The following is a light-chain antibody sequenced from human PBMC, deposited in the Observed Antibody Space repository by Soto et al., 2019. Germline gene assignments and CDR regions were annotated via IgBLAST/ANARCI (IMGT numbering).Light chain of an antibody. J-gene: IGKJ1*01. CDR1: QSVRSSY. Sequence: EIVLTQSPGTLSLSPGERATVSCRASQSVRSSYLAWYQQKPGQAPRLLIYGASTRATGIPVRFSGSGSGTDFTLTISRLEPEDFAVYYCQKYGSSPPVTVRQGTKVEVK. CDR3: QKYGSSPPVT. V-gene: IGKV3-20*01. CDR2: GAS.